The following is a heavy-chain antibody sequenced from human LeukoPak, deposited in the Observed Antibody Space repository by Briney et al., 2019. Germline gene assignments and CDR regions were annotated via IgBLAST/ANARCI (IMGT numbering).Heavy chain of an antibody. CDR1: GGSISSYY. V-gene: IGHV4-59*01. J-gene: IGHJ4*02. CDR2: IYYSGST. CDR3: ARGYEAAAGTVFDY. D-gene: IGHD6-13*01. Sequence: PSETLSLTCTVSGGSISSYYWSWIRQPPGKGLEWIGYIYYSGSTNYNPSLKSRVTISVDTSKNQFSLKLSSVTAADTAVYYCARGYEAAAGTVFDYWGQGTLVTVSS.